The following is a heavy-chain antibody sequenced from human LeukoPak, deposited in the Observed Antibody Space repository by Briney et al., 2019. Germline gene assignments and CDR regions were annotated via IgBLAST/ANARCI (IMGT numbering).Heavy chain of an antibody. CDR1: GGSFSGYY. CDR3: ARADERGYCSGGSCHYFDY. V-gene: IGHV4-34*01. Sequence: SETLSLTCAVYGGSFSGYYWSWIRQPPGKGLEWIGEINRSGSTNYNPSLKSRVTISVDTSKNQFSLKLSSVTAADTAVYYCARADERGYCSGGSCHYFDYWGQGTLVTVSS. CDR2: INRSGST. D-gene: IGHD2-15*01. J-gene: IGHJ4*02.